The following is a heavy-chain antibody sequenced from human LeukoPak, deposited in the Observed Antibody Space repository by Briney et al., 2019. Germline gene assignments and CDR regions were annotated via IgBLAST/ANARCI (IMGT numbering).Heavy chain of an antibody. Sequence: PGGSLRLSCAASGFTFDDYGMSWVRQAPGKGLEWVSGINWNGGSTGYADSVKGRFTISRDNAKNSLYLQMNSLRAEDTALYYCARLPQAFTGDLAAHFDYWGQGTLVTVSS. J-gene: IGHJ4*02. CDR1: GFTFDDYG. CDR2: INWNGGST. D-gene: IGHD3-16*01. CDR3: ARLPQAFTGDLAAHFDY. V-gene: IGHV3-20*04.